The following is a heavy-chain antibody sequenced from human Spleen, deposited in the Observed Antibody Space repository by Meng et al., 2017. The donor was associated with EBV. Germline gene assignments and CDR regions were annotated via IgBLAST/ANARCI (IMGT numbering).Heavy chain of an antibody. J-gene: IGHJ4*02. D-gene: IGHD5-18*01. V-gene: IGHV3-30*18. CDR3: AKGDRIQLWLSNFDY. CDR2: ISYDGSNE. CDR1: GFTFSTYG. Sequence: QVQVGESGGGVVQPGXSLRVSCAASGFTFSTYGMHWVRQAPGKGLEWVAVISYDGSNEYYADSVKGRFTISRDNSKNTLYLQMNSLRAEDTAVYYCAKGDRIQLWLSNFDYWGQGTLVTVAS.